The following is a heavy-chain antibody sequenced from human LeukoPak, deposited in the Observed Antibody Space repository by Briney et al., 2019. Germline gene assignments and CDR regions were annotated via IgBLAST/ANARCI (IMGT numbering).Heavy chain of an antibody. D-gene: IGHD4-11*01. Sequence: SETLSLTCTVSGGSISSGGYYWSWIRQHPGKGLEWIGYTYYSGSTYYNPSLKSRVTISVDTSKNQFSLKLSSVTAADTAVYYCARVMTTVTTGPFWFDPWGQGTLVTVSS. J-gene: IGHJ5*02. CDR2: TYYSGST. CDR1: GGSISSGGYY. CDR3: ARVMTTVTTGPFWFDP. V-gene: IGHV4-31*03.